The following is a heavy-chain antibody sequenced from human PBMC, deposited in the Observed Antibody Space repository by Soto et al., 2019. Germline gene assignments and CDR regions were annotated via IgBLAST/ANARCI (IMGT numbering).Heavy chain of an antibody. CDR3: AKGIKRTTVAPFDY. V-gene: IGHV3-23*01. CDR2: ISGSGGST. CDR1: GFTSSSYA. Sequence: PGGSLRLSCAASGFTSSSYAMSWVRQAPGKGLEWVSAISGSGGSTYYADSVKGRFTISRDNSKNTLYLQMNSLRAEDTAVYYCAKGIKRTTVAPFDYWGQGTLVTVSS. J-gene: IGHJ4*02. D-gene: IGHD6-19*01.